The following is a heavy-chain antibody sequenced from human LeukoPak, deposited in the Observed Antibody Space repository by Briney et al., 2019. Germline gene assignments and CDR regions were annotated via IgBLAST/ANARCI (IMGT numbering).Heavy chain of an antibody. D-gene: IGHD3-22*01. CDR2: ISWNSGSI. J-gene: IGHJ4*02. V-gene: IGHV3-9*01. Sequence: GRSLRLSCAASGFTFDDYAMHWVRQAPGKGLEWVSGISWNSGSIGYADSVKGRFTISRDNAKNSLYLQMNSLRAEDTALYYCAKGSDYDSSGYPDYWGREPWSPSPQ. CDR1: GFTFDDYA. CDR3: AKGSDYDSSGYPDY.